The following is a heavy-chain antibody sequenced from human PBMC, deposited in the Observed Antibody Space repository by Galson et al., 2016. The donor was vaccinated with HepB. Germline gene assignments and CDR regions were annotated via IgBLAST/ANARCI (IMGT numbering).Heavy chain of an antibody. CDR1: GFTFNYYA. CDR3: AKDRFGRRREGYNYFDF. J-gene: IGHJ4*02. V-gene: IGHV3-30*18. CDR2: ISYDESIE. D-gene: IGHD5-24*01. Sequence: SLRLSCAASGFTFNYYAMHWVRQAPGKGLEWVAIISYDESIEDYADSVKGRFTVSRDNSNNTLYLQMNSLRAQDTAVYFCAKDRFGRRREGYNYFDFWGQGTLVTVSS.